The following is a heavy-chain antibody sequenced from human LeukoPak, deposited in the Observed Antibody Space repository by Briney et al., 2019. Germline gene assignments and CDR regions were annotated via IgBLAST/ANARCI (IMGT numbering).Heavy chain of an antibody. CDR3: ARVYIAEDF. CDR2: ISDSGTTI. J-gene: IGHJ4*02. V-gene: IGHV3-11*01. D-gene: IGHD2-15*01. Sequence: PGGSLRLSCAASGFTFSDYYMSWIRQAPGKGLEWISYISDSGTTIYYADSVRGRFTISRDNAKNSLYLQMNSLRVEDTAVYYCARVYIAEDFWGQGTLVTISS. CDR1: GFTFSDYY.